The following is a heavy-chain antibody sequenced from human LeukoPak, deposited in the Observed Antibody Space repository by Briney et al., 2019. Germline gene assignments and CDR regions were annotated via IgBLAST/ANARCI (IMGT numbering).Heavy chain of an antibody. CDR2: FDPEDGET. Sequence: ASVTVSCKVSGYTLTELSMHWVRQAPGKGLEWMGGFDPEDGETIYAQKFQGRVTMTEDTSTDTAYMELSSLRSEDTAVYYCATDTPRIAVAGTYYYYYYGMDVWGQGTTVTVSS. V-gene: IGHV1-24*01. D-gene: IGHD6-19*01. CDR3: ATDTPRIAVAGTYYYYYYGMDV. CDR1: GYTLTELS. J-gene: IGHJ6*02.